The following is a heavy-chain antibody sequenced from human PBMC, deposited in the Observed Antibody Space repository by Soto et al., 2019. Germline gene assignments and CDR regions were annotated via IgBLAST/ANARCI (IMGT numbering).Heavy chain of an antibody. CDR2: ISYDGSNK. Sequence: PGGSLRLSCAASGFTFSSYGMHWVRQAPGKWLEWVAVISYDGSNKYYADSVKGRFTISRDNSKNTLYLQMNSLRAEDTAVYYCAKDPLNYVWGSYRYTDYYGMDVWGQGXTVTVYS. D-gene: IGHD3-16*02. J-gene: IGHJ6*02. V-gene: IGHV3-30*18. CDR1: GFTFSSYG. CDR3: AKDPLNYVWGSYRYTDYYGMDV.